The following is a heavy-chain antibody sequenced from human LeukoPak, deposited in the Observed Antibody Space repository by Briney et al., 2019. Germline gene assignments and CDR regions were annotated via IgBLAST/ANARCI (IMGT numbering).Heavy chain of an antibody. D-gene: IGHD2-15*01. Sequence: GGSLRLSCAASGFTFSSYNMNWVRQAPGKGPEWVSSISTSSSYIYYADSVKGRFTISRDNARNSLYLQMNSLRADDTAMYYCARDVVVVVASDSNFNYWGQGTLVTVSS. CDR2: ISTSSSYI. CDR3: ARDVVVVVASDSNFNY. V-gene: IGHV3-21*01. CDR1: GFTFSSYN. J-gene: IGHJ4*02.